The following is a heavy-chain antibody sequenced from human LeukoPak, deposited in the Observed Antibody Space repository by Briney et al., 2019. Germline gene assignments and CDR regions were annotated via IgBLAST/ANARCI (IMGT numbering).Heavy chain of an antibody. CDR2: ISYDGSNK. Sequence: GGSLRLSCAASGFTFSSYGMHWVRQAPGKGLEWVAVISYDGSNKYYADSVKGRFTISRDNSKNTLYLQMNSLRAEDTAVYYCAKDYEWELPESSYLDYWGQGTLVTVSS. CDR1: GFTFSSYG. J-gene: IGHJ4*02. CDR3: AKDYEWELPESSYLDY. V-gene: IGHV3-30*18. D-gene: IGHD1-26*01.